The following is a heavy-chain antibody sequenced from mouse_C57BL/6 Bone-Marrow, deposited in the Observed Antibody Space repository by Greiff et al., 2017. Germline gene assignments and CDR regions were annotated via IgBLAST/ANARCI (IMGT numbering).Heavy chain of an antibody. CDR1: GYTFTDYY. Sequence: EVQLQQSGPELVKPGASVKISCKASGYTFTDYYMNWVKQSHGKSLEWIGDITPNNGGTSYNQKLKGKATLTVDKSSNTAYMELRSLTSEDSAVYYCARDDYGISYYFDYWDQGTSLTVTS. CDR3: ARDDYGISYYFDY. D-gene: IGHD1-1*01. J-gene: IGHJ2*03. CDR2: ITPNNGGT. V-gene: IGHV1-26*01.